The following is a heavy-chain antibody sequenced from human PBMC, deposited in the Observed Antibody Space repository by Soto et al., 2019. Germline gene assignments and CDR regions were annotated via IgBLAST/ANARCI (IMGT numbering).Heavy chain of an antibody. J-gene: IGHJ4*02. Sequence: WGSLRLSCAASGFTFITSWMDWVRQTPGKGLEWVANINQDGSEKNYVDSVKGRFTISRDNAKNSLFLQMSSLTAEDSGLYYCTRYLDFWGQGTLVTVSA. CDR3: TRYLDF. CDR2: INQDGSEK. V-gene: IGHV3-7*01. CDR1: GFTFITSW.